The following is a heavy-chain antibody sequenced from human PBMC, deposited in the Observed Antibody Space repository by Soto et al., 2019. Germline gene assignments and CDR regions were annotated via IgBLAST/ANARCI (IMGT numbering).Heavy chain of an antibody. V-gene: IGHV1-69*02. CDR1: GGTFSIYT. CDR3: ARVRKNGYSSGPDAFXI. J-gene: IGHJ3*02. CDR2: IIPILGIA. Sequence: SVKVSCKASGGTFSIYTISWVRQAPGQGLEWMGRIIPILGIANYAQKFQGRVTITADKSTSTAYMELSSLRSEDTAVYYCARVRKNGYSSGPDAFXIWGQGTMVXVSS. D-gene: IGHD6-19*01.